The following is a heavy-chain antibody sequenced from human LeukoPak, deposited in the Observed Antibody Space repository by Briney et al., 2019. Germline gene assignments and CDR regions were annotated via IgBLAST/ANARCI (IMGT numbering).Heavy chain of an antibody. CDR1: GFTFSDYY. CDR2: ISISGTTI. V-gene: IGHV3-11*01. D-gene: IGHD3-10*02. CDR3: AKDMFRFDM. J-gene: IGHJ3*02. Sequence: GGSLRLSCAASGFTFSDYYMSWIRQAPGKGLEWVSYISISGTTIYYADSVKGRFTISRDNFENTLYLQMSSLRDEDTAVYYCAKDMFRFDMWGLGTMVTVSS.